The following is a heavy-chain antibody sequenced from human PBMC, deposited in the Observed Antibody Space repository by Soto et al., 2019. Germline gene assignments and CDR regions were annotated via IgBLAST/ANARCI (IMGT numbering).Heavy chain of an antibody. D-gene: IGHD6-19*01. CDR3: AGIAVAGTGNWFEP. V-gene: IGHV4-61*01. J-gene: IGHJ5*02. CDR2: IYYSGST. CDR1: GGSVSSGSYY. Sequence: QVQLQESGPGLVKPSETLSLTCTVSGGSVSSGSYYWSWIRQPPGKGLGWIGYIYYSGSTNYNPALKLRCTRAVDTSKNLFCLKLRSLTAADTAVYDCAGIAVAGTGNWFEPWGQGTLVTVSS.